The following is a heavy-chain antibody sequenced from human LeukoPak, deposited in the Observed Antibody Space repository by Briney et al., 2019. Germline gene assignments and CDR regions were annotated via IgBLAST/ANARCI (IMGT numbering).Heavy chain of an antibody. CDR3: ARDIVVVPAVMYYFDY. D-gene: IGHD2-2*01. Sequence: GASVKVSCKASGYTFTSYYMHWVRQAPGQGLEWMGWINPNSGGTNYAQKFQGRVTMTRDTSISTAYMELSRLRSDDTAVYYCARDIVVVPAVMYYFDYWGRGTLVTVSS. CDR2: INPNSGGT. CDR1: GYTFTSYY. V-gene: IGHV1-2*02. J-gene: IGHJ4*02.